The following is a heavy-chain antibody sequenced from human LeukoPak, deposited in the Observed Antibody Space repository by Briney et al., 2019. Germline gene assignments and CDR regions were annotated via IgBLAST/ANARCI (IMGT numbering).Heavy chain of an antibody. V-gene: IGHV4-61*02. CDR2: IYTSGST. Sequence: PSETLSLTCTVSGGSISSGSYYWSWIRQPAGKGLEWIGRIYTSGSTNYNPSLKSRVTISVDTSKDQFSLKLSSVTAADTVVYYCASGWYNGYYYYYMDVWGKGTTVTISS. CDR1: GGSISSGSYY. D-gene: IGHD6-19*01. J-gene: IGHJ6*03. CDR3: ASGWYNGYYYYYMDV.